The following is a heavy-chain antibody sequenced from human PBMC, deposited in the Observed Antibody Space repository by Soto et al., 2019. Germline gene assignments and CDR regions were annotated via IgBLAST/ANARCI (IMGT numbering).Heavy chain of an antibody. J-gene: IGHJ5*02. CDR2: IYYSGST. V-gene: IGHV4-39*01. CDR3: ARHKNYYDSSGYNWFDP. D-gene: IGHD3-22*01. CDR1: GGSISSSSYY. Sequence: SETLSLTCTVSGGSISSSSYYWGWIRQPPGKGLEWIGSIYYSGSTYYNPSLKSRVTISVDTSKNQFSLKVSSVTAADTAVYYCARHKNYYDSSGYNWFDPWGQGTLVTVSS.